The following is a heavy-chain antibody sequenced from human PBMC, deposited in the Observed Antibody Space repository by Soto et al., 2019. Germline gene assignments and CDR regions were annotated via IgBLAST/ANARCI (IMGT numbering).Heavy chain of an antibody. CDR1: GGTFSSYT. CDR2: IIPILGIA. V-gene: IGHV1-69*02. D-gene: IGHD3-10*01. Sequence: QVQLVQSGAEVKKPGSSVKVSCKASGGTFSSYTISWVRQAPGQGLEWMGRIIPILGIANYAQKFQGRVTITADKTTNTAYMERSSLRYEDTAVYYCAMVRGDFAFDIWGQGTMVTVSS. J-gene: IGHJ3*02. CDR3: AMVRGDFAFDI.